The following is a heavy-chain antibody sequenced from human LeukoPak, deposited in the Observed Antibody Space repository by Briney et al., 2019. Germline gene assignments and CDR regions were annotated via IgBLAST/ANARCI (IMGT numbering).Heavy chain of an antibody. V-gene: IGHV3-7*05. Sequence: GGSLRLSCAVSGFSLSNYWMSWVRQTPGKGLEWVANIKQDGSEKHYVDSVNGRFAISRDNAKDSLYLQMNSLRIEDTAVYYCATSGYNFDYWGQGTLVTVSS. CDR3: ATSGYNFDY. CDR2: IKQDGSEK. D-gene: IGHD5-18*01. CDR1: GFSLSNYW. J-gene: IGHJ4*02.